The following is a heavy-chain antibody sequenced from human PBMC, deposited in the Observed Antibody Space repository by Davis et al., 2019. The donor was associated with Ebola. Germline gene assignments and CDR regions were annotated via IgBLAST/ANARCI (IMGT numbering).Heavy chain of an antibody. J-gene: IGHJ4*02. D-gene: IGHD3-16*01. CDR2: ISHSGSP. Sequence: MPSETLSLTCTVSGGSISSYYWSWIRQPPEKGLEWIGEISHSGSPTYNPSLISRVAMSLDKSRNQFSLNLRSVTAADTAVYYCARVGAATGGELDYWGQGALVTVSS. CDR3: ARVGAATGGELDY. CDR1: GGSISSYY. V-gene: IGHV4-59*01.